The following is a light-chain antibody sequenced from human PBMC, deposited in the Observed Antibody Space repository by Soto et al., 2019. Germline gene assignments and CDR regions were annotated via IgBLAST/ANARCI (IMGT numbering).Light chain of an antibody. V-gene: IGKV1-5*03. J-gene: IGKJ2*01. Sequence: DIQMTQSPSNLSASVGDRVTITCRASQSISIGLAWYQQKPGKAPNLLIYKASRLESGVPSRFSGSGSGTEFTLSISSLQPDDFATYYCQQYQSFPYTFGRGTKVEVK. CDR1: QSISIG. CDR2: KAS. CDR3: QQYQSFPYT.